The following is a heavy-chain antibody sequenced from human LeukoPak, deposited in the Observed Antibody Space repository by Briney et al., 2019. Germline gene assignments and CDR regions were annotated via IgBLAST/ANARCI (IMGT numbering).Heavy chain of an antibody. CDR2: IYYSGST. D-gene: IGHD3-22*01. J-gene: IGHJ4*02. V-gene: IGHV4-30-4*01. CDR3: ARDLGLSGYYAHFDY. Sequence: SQTLSLTCTVSGGSISSGDYYWSWIRQPPGKGPEWIGYIYYSGSTYYNPSLKSRVTISVDTSKNQFSLKLSSVTAADTAVYYCARDLGLSGYYAHFDYWGQGTLVTVSS. CDR1: GGSISSGDYY.